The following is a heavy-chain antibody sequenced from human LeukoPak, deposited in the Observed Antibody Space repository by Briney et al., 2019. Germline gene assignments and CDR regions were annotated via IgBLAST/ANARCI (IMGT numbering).Heavy chain of an antibody. CDR2: FDPEDGET. Sequence: ASVKVSCKVSGYTLTELSMHWVRQAPGKGLEWMGGFDPEDGETIYAQKFQGRVTMTEDTSTDTAYMELSSLRSEDTAVYYCATVAGTTVFYWFDPWGQGTLVTVSS. CDR3: ATVAGTTVFYWFDP. V-gene: IGHV1-24*01. D-gene: IGHD1-1*01. CDR1: GYTLTELS. J-gene: IGHJ5*02.